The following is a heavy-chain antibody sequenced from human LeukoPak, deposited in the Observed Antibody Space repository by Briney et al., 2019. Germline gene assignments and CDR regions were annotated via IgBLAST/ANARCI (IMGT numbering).Heavy chain of an antibody. V-gene: IGHV4-34*01. CDR1: GGSFSGYY. D-gene: IGHD5-18*01. CDR2: IYYSGST. CDR3: ARLRGYSYGGIDY. J-gene: IGHJ4*02. Sequence: TPSETLSLTCAVYGGSFSGYYWSWIRQPPGKGLEWIGYIYYSGSTNYNPSLKSRVTISVDTSKNQFSLKLSSVTAADTAVYYCARLRGYSYGGIDYWGQGTLVTVSS.